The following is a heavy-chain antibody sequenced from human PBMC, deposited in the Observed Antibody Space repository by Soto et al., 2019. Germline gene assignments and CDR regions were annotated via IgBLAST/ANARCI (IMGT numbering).Heavy chain of an antibody. CDR2: INHSEST. Sequence: QVQLQQWGAGLLKPSQTLSLTCAVYGESFSGYYCSWIRQPPGKGLEWMGEINHSESTNYNPSLKTRVTISVDTSKNQFSRKLSSVTAADTAVYYCARRPTPQNYYYYMDVWGKGTTVTVSS. CDR1: GESFSGYY. V-gene: IGHV4-34*01. CDR3: ARRPTPQNYYYYMDV. J-gene: IGHJ6*03.